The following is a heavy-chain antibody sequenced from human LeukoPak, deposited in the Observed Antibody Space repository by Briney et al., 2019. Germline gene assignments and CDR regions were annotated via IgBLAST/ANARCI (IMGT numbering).Heavy chain of an antibody. V-gene: IGHV3-48*03. Sequence: GGSLRLSCAASGFTFSSYEMNWVRQAPGKGLEWVSYISSSGSSIYYADSVKGRFTISRDNAKNSLYLQMNSLRAEDTAVYYCATGEPGATGSPDYWGQGTLVTVSS. CDR3: ATGEPGATGSPDY. D-gene: IGHD1-26*01. CDR1: GFTFSSYE. J-gene: IGHJ4*02. CDR2: ISSSGSSI.